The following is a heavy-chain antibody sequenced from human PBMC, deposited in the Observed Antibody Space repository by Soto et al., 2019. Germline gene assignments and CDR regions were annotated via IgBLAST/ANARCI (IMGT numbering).Heavy chain of an antibody. CDR2: INPNSGAT. V-gene: IGHV1-2*02. J-gene: IGHJ5*02. CDR3: ARSGDSGSYTTLYNWFDP. CDR1: GYTFTDYY. D-gene: IGHD1-26*01. Sequence: ASVKVSCKASGYTFTDYYMHWVRQAPGQGLEWMGWINPNSGATKYVEEFQGRVTMTRDTSITTAYMELSRLRSDDTAVYYCARSGDSGSYTTLYNWFDPWGQGTLVTVS.